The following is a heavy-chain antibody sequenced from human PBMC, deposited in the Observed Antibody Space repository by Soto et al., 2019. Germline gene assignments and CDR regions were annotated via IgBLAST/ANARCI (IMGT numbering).Heavy chain of an antibody. CDR1: GFTFSSYA. J-gene: IGHJ4*02. CDR2: ISHDGSNK. V-gene: IGHV3-30-3*01. CDR3: GRCSSTSCHLGADY. Sequence: AGGSLRLSCAASGFTFSSYAMHWVHQAPGKGLEWVALISHDGSNKYYADSVKGRFTISRDNSKNTLYLQMNSLTTEDTSVYYCGRCSSTSCHLGADYWGQGTLVTVSS. D-gene: IGHD2-2*01.